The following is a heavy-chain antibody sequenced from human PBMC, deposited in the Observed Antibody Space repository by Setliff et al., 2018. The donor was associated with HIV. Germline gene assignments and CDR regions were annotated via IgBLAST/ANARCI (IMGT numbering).Heavy chain of an antibody. CDR1: EFIILANK. Sequence: ASVKVSCKATEFIILANKMNWVRQAPGQGLEWIGRISPDNGAAEYAPQFQGRVIMTVDTSISTAYLEIPRLTSDDAAVYYCALPRVFDSFHVWGQGTMVTGSS. CDR2: ISPDNGAA. J-gene: IGHJ3*01. V-gene: IGHV1-2*06. CDR3: ALPRVFDSFHV.